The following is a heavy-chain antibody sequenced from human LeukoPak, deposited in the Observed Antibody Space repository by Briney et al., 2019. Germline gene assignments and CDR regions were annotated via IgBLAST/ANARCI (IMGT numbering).Heavy chain of an antibody. V-gene: IGHV3-73*01. J-gene: IGHJ5*02. CDR1: GFTFSGSA. Sequence: GSLRLSCAASGFTFSGSAMHWVRQASGKGLEWVGRIRTKGKSYATEYAASVKGRFIISRDDLKNTAYLQMNSLKIEDTAVYYCTRTTVTMADWFDPWGQGTLVTVSS. CDR2: IRTKGKSYAT. CDR3: TRTTVTMADWFDP. D-gene: IGHD4-17*01.